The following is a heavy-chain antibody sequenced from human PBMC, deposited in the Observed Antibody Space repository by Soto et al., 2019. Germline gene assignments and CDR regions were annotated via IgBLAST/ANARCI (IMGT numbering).Heavy chain of an antibody. Sequence: GGSLRLSCTVSGFTFSNAWMTWVRQAPGKGLEWVGRIKSKTDDGTTDYAAPVKGRFTISRDDSRNTLYLQVNSLKTEDTAVYYCTTDSSSWAYYYYYGMDVWGQGTTVTVSS. CDR3: TTDSSSWAYYYYYGMDV. V-gene: IGHV3-15*01. D-gene: IGHD2-2*01. J-gene: IGHJ6*02. CDR2: IKSKTDDGTT. CDR1: GFTFSNAW.